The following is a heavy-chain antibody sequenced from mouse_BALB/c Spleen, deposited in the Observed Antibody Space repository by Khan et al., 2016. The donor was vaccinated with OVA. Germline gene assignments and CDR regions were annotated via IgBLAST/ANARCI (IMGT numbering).Heavy chain of an antibody. CDR1: GYSITSGYG. D-gene: IGHD1-2*01. V-gene: IGHV3-2*02. Sequence: EVQLQESGPGLVKPSQSLSLTCTVTGYSITSGYGWNWIRQFPGNKLEWMGYISYSSSTNYNPSLKSRISITRDTSKNQFFLQLNSVTTEDIATYFCARTARIKYWGQGTTLTVSS. CDR2: ISYSSST. J-gene: IGHJ2*01. CDR3: ARTARIKY.